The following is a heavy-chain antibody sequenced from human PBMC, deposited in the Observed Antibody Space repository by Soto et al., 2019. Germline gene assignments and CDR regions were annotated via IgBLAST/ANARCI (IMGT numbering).Heavy chain of an antibody. CDR2: SKQDGSEK. CDR3: ASARHIGP. J-gene: IGHJ5*02. Sequence: EVQLVESGGGLVQPGGSLRLSCAASGFTFSSYWMSWVRQAPGKGLEWVANSKQDGSEKNYVDSVKGRFTISRDNAKNSLYMQMNSLRADDTAVYYCASARHIGPWGQGTLVTVSS. V-gene: IGHV3-7*01. CDR1: GFTFSSYW. D-gene: IGHD2-21*01.